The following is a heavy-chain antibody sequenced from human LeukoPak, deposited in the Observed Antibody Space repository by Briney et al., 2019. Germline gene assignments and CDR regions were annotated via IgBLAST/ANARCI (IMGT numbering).Heavy chain of an antibody. Sequence: GGSLRLSCAASGFTFSKSWMHWVRQAPGKGLVWVSRLNTDGSSTIYADSVKGRFTISRDNAKNTLYLQMNSLRAEDTAVYYCARCPDRAYYYYYMDVWGKGATVTVSS. J-gene: IGHJ6*03. V-gene: IGHV3-74*01. CDR3: ARCPDRAYYYYYMDV. CDR2: LNTDGSST. D-gene: IGHD1-14*01. CDR1: GFTFSKSW.